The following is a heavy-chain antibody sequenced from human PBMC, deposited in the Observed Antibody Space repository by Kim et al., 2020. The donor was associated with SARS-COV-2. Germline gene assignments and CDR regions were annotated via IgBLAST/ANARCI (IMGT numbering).Heavy chain of an antibody. CDR1: GFSVSSNY. D-gene: IGHD3-10*01. Sequence: GGSLRLSCAASGFSVSSNYMSWVRQAPGREPEWVSVIYSGGTTYYADSVRGRFTISRDNSENKVYLQLNSLRVEDTAVYYCARETGAPMVRGRFDQWGQGTLVTVSS. CDR3: ARETGAPMVRGRFDQ. J-gene: IGHJ4*02. CDR2: IYSGGTT. V-gene: IGHV3-53*01.